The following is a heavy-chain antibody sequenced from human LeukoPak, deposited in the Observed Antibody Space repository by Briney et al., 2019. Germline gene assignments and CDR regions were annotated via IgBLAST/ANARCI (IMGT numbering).Heavy chain of an antibody. D-gene: IGHD3-3*01. CDR2: FDPEGGET. V-gene: IGHV1-24*01. Sequence: GASVKVSCKVSGYTLTELSMHWVRQAPGKGLEWMGGFDPEGGETIYAQKFQGRVTMTEDTSTDTAYKELSSLRSEDTAVYYCATAPIYDFWSGLYYFDYWGQGTLVTVSS. CDR3: ATAPIYDFWSGLYYFDY. J-gene: IGHJ4*02. CDR1: GYTLTELS.